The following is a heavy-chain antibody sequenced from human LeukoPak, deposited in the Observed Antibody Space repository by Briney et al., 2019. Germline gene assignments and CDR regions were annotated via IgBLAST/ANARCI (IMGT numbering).Heavy chain of an antibody. Sequence: GGSLRLSCAASGFTFDDYAMHWVRQAPGKGREWVSLISGDGDSTYYADAVKGRFTISRDNSKDSLYLQMNSLRTEDTALYYCAKIGDKYSYGTSFYGMDVWGQGTTVTVSS. CDR1: GFTFDDYA. D-gene: IGHD5-18*01. V-gene: IGHV3-43*02. CDR2: ISGDGDST. CDR3: AKIGDKYSYGTSFYGMDV. J-gene: IGHJ6*02.